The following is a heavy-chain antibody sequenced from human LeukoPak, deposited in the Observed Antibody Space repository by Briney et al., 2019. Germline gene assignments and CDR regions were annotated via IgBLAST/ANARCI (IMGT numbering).Heavy chain of an antibody. D-gene: IGHD3-22*01. CDR1: GFTFSSHA. Sequence: GGSLRLSCAASGFTFSSHAISWVRQPPGKGLECVATISGSGGSTYYESSVKGWFTISRDNSKNTLYLQMDSLRAEDTAVYYCASRYYYDSSGYTLLSDYWGQGTLVTVSS. CDR2: ISGSGGST. V-gene: IGHV3-23*01. J-gene: IGHJ4*02. CDR3: ASRYYYDSSGYTLLSDY.